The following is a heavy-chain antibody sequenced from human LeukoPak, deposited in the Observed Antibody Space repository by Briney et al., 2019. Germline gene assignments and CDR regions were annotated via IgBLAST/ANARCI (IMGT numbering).Heavy chain of an antibody. D-gene: IGHD1-1*01. Sequence: MPSETLSLTCTVSGGSISSYYWSWIRQPPGKGLEWIGYIYYSGSTNYNPSLKSRVTISVDTSKNQFSLKLSSVTAADTAVYYCARDPTGTHFIPFDYWGQGTLVTVSS. J-gene: IGHJ4*02. CDR1: GGSISSYY. CDR3: ARDPTGTHFIPFDY. CDR2: IYYSGST. V-gene: IGHV4-59*01.